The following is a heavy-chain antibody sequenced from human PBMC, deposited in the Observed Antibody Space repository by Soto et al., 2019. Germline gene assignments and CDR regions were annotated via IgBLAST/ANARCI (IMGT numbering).Heavy chain of an antibody. V-gene: IGHV3-23*01. CDR2: ISGSGGST. CDR1: GFTFISYA. Sequence: LRLSCAASGFTFISYAMSWVRQAPGKGLEWVSAISGSGGSTYYADSVKGRLTISRDNSKNTLYLQMNSLRAEDTAVYYCAKGIDYSNYPTINWFDPWGQGTLVTVSS. J-gene: IGHJ5*02. CDR3: AKGIDYSNYPTINWFDP. D-gene: IGHD4-4*01.